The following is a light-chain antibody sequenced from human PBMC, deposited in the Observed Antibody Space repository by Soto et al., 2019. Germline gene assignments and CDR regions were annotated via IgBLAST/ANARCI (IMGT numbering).Light chain of an antibody. Sequence: EIVLTQSPGTLSLSPGERATLSCRASQSVTINYLAWYQQKPGQAPRLLIYDASNRATGIPARFSGSGSGTDFTLTISSLEPEDFAVYYCQQRSNWPPGAITFGQGTRLEIK. CDR3: QQRSNWPPGAIT. CDR1: QSVTINY. V-gene: IGKV3-11*01. CDR2: DAS. J-gene: IGKJ5*01.